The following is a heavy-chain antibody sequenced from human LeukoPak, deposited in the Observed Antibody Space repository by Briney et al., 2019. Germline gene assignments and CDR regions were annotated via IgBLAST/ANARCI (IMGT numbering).Heavy chain of an antibody. D-gene: IGHD5-18*01. Sequence: SVTVSCQASGYTFTGYYMQRVRQAPGQGLECMGWINPNSGGTNYAQTFQGRVTMTRDTYMSTAYMDMSRLRSDDTAVYYCARDRDTAMVTGDAFDIWGQGTMVTVSS. CDR3: ARDRDTAMVTGDAFDI. J-gene: IGHJ3*02. V-gene: IGHV1-2*02. CDR1: GYTFTGYY. CDR2: INPNSGGT.